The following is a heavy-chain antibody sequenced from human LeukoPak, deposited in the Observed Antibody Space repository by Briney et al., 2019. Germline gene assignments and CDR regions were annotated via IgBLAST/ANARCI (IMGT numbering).Heavy chain of an antibody. V-gene: IGHV3-23*01. CDR3: AKRASSRWYADY. CDR1: GFTFSSYA. J-gene: IGHJ4*02. Sequence: GGSLRLSCAASGFTFSSYAMSWVRQAPGKGLEWVSAISGSGGNTYYADSVKGRFTISRDNSTNTLYLEVNSLRAEDTAVYYCAKRASSRWYADYWGQGTLVTVSS. D-gene: IGHD6-13*01. CDR2: ISGSGGNT.